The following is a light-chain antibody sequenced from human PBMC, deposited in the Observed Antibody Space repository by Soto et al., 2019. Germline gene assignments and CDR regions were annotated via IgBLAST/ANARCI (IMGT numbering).Light chain of an antibody. V-gene: IGKV1-5*01. CDR3: QQLHTFPIP. J-gene: IGKJ5*01. CDR2: DAS. Sequence: DIQMTQSPTTLSASTGDRVTITCRASQSVNIWLAWYQQKPGKAPKLLISDASSLESGVPSRFSGSGSGTEFTLTISSLQPDDFATYYCQQLHTFPIPCGHGTRLEIK. CDR1: QSVNIW.